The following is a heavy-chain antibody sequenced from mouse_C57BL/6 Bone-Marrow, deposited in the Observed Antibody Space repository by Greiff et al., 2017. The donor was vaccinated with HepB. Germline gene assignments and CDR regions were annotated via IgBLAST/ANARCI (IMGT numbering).Heavy chain of an antibody. D-gene: IGHD1-1*01. Sequence: VQLQQPGAELVMPGASVKLSCKASGYTFTSYWMHWVKQRPGQGLEWIGEIDPSDSYTNYNQKFKGKSTLTVDKSSSTAYMQLSSLTSEDSAVYYWARGITTVVASYYFDYWGQGTTLTVSS. CDR1: GYTFTSYW. CDR2: IDPSDSYT. V-gene: IGHV1-69*01. CDR3: ARGITTVVASYYFDY. J-gene: IGHJ2*01.